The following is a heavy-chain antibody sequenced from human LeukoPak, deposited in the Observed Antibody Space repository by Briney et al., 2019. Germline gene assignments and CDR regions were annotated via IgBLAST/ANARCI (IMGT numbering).Heavy chain of an antibody. CDR3: AAMALYGDPGEDWFDP. CDR1: GFTFSSYG. J-gene: IGHJ5*02. Sequence: GGSLRLSCAASGFTFSSYGMHCVRQAPGKGLEWVAFIRYDGSNKYYADSVKGRFTISRDNSKNTLYLQMNSLRAEDTAGYYCAAMALYGDPGEDWFDPWGQGTLVTVSS. V-gene: IGHV3-30*02. CDR2: IRYDGSNK. D-gene: IGHD4-17*01.